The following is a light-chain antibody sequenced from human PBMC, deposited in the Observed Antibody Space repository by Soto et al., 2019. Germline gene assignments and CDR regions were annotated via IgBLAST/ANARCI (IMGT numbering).Light chain of an antibody. J-gene: IGKJ5*01. CDR1: QSISTY. V-gene: IGKV3-11*01. Sequence: DIVLTQSPATLSLSPGERATLSCRARQSISTYFAWYQQKPGQAPRLLIADASNRATGIPARFSGSVSGTDFTLTSSSLEPEDFAVYYCQQRSHWALTCGQGTRLEIK. CDR3: QQRSHWALT. CDR2: DAS.